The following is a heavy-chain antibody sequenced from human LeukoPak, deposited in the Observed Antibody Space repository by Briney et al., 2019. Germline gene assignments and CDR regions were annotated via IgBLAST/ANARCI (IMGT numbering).Heavy chain of an antibody. J-gene: IGHJ3*02. CDR2: IIGSGGST. Sequence: GGSQRLSCAASGFTFRSYARSWVRHAPGKGLEWVSAIIGSGGSTYYADSVKGRFTISRDNSKNTLYLQMNSLRAEDTALYYCAKEMSDIVAGYADAFDIWGQGTMVTVSS. V-gene: IGHV3-23*01. D-gene: IGHD3-9*01. CDR1: GFTFRSYA. CDR3: AKEMSDIVAGYADAFDI.